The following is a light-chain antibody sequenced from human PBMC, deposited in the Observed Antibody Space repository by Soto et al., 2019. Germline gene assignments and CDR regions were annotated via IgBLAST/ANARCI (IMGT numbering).Light chain of an antibody. J-gene: IGKJ5*01. CDR3: QQSSAN. CDR1: QNVNSY. CDR2: VAS. V-gene: IGKV3-11*01. Sequence: EIVLTQSPATLSLSPGERATLSCRASQNVNSYLAWYQQKPGQAPRLLIYVASNRATGIPARFSGSGSGTDFTLTISSLEPEDFAVYYCQQSSANFGQVTRLEIK.